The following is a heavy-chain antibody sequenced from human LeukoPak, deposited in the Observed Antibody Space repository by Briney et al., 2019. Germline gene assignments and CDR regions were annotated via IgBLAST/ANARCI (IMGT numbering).Heavy chain of an antibody. Sequence: SETLSLTCTVSGGSISPYYWSWSRQPPGKGLEWIGYVHYSGSTKYNPSLKSRVTISLDTSKNQFSLRLSSVSAADTAVYYCARGRNLEWFDYWGQGTLVTVSS. CDR2: VHYSGST. CDR3: ARGRNLEWFDY. J-gene: IGHJ5*01. CDR1: GGSISPYY. D-gene: IGHD3-3*01. V-gene: IGHV4-59*08.